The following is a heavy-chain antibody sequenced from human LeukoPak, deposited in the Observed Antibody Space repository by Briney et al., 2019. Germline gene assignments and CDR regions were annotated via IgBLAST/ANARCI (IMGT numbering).Heavy chain of an antibody. D-gene: IGHD6-13*01. CDR3: AKSIGAAAGLPNYYTMDV. CDR2: ISYSGGSS. Sequence: GGSLRLSCAASGFPFSSYDMTWVRQAPGKGLEWVSSISYSGGSSNYADSVKGRFTISRDNSKNTLFVQMNSLRAEDTAVYYCAKSIGAAAGLPNYYTMDVWGQGTTVTVS. J-gene: IGHJ6*02. V-gene: IGHV3-23*01. CDR1: GFPFSSYD.